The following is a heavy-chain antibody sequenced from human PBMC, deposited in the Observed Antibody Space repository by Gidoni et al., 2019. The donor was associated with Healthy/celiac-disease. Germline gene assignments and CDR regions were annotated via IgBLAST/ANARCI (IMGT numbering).Heavy chain of an antibody. V-gene: IGHV1-69*04. D-gene: IGHD6-19*01. CDR1: GGTFSSYA. Sequence: EVKKPGSSVKVSCKASGGTFSSYAISWVRQAPGQGLEWMGRILPILGIANYAQKFQGRVTITADKSTSTAYMELSSLRSEDTAVYYWARASLQEQWRVKPRVLEENWFDTWGQGTLVTVSS. J-gene: IGHJ5*02. CDR3: ARASLQEQWRVKPRVLEENWFDT. CDR2: ILPILGIA.